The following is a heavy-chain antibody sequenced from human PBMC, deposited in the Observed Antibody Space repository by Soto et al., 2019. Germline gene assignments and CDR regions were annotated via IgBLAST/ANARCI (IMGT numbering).Heavy chain of an antibody. D-gene: IGHD6-13*01. V-gene: IGHV1-18*04. CDR3: ARDASAAPGPMNLDYYSYGMDV. CDR2: ISAYNGNT. J-gene: IGHJ6*02. Sequence: ASVKFSCKASGYTFTSCGISWVRQAPGQGLDWMGWISAYNGNTNYAQKLQGRVTMTTDTSTSTAYRELRTLRSDDTAVYYCARDASAAPGPMNLDYYSYGMDVWGQGTTVTVFS. CDR1: GYTFTSCG.